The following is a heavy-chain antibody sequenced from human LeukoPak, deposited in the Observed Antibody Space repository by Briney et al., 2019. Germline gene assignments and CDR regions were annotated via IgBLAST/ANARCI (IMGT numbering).Heavy chain of an antibody. CDR2: IYYSGST. Sequence: PSETLSLTCTVSGDSICSGDYHWSWIRQPPGKGLEWIGYIYYSGSTYFNPSLKSRVTISVDTSKNHFSLKVSSVTAADTAVYYCARYCGSRGCGRFDPWGQGTLVTVSS. J-gene: IGHJ5*02. V-gene: IGHV4-30-4*01. CDR3: ARYCGSRGCGRFDP. D-gene: IGHD2-21*01. CDR1: GDSICSGDYH.